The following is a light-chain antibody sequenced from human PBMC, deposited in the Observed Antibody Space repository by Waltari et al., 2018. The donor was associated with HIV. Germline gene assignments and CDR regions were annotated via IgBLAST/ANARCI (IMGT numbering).Light chain of an antibody. Sequence: DIQMTQSPSSLSASIGDTVYIPCRASQDISNSVSWFQQQPGKVPKLLVHGAFILQRGVPSRFSGSGSGTHYTLTISGLQAEDFATYFCQQYYGVPLTFGGGTRVDI. J-gene: IGKJ4*01. CDR3: QQYYGVPLT. CDR1: QDISNS. CDR2: GAF. V-gene: IGKV1-NL1*01.